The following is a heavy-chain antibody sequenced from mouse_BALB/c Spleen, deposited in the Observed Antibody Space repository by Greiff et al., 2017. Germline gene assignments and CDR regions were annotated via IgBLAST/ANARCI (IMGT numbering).Heavy chain of an antibody. D-gene: IGHD2-3*01. V-gene: IGHV1-80*01. CDR3: ARSGMIYAMDY. CDR1: GYAFSSYW. Sequence: VQLVESGAELVRPGSSVKISCKASGYAFSSYWMNWVKQRPGQGLEWIGQIYPGDGDTNYNGKFKGKATLTADKSSSTAYMQLSSLTSEDSAVYFCARSGMIYAMDYWGQGTSVTVSS. J-gene: IGHJ4*01. CDR2: IYPGDGDT.